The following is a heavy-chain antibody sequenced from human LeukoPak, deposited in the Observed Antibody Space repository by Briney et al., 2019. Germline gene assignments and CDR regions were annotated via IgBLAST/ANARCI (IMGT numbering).Heavy chain of an antibody. D-gene: IGHD3-3*01. CDR1: GGSFSGYY. CDR3: ARGGGTIFGVVIIPVDWFDP. V-gene: IGHV4-34*01. CDR2: INHSGST. Sequence: SETLSLTCAVYGGSFSGYYWSWIRQPPGKGLEWIGEINHSGSTNYNPSLKSRVTISVDTSKNQFSLKLSSVTAADTAVYYCARGGGTIFGVVIIPVDWFDPWGQGTLVTVSS. J-gene: IGHJ5*02.